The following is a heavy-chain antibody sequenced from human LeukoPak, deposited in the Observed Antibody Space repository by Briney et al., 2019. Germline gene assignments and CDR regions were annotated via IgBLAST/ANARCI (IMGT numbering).Heavy chain of an antibody. CDR3: ARVAVAGTFGYYYYYMDV. D-gene: IGHD6-19*01. CDR1: GGSISSNSYY. CDR2: IYYSGST. J-gene: IGHJ6*03. V-gene: IGHV4-39*07. Sequence: PSETLSLTCTVSGGSISSNSYYWGWIRQPPGKGLEWIGSIYYSGSTYYNPSLKSRVTISVDTSKNQFSLKLSSVTAADTAVYYCARVAVAGTFGYYYYYMDVWGKGTTVTVSS.